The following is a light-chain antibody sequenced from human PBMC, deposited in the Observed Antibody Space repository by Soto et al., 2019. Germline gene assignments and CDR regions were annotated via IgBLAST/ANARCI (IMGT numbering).Light chain of an antibody. Sequence: DIQMTQSPSTLSASIGDRVTITCRASQSISMYLNWYQQKPGKDPKLLIYAASSLQSGVPSRFSGSGSGTDFTLTISSLQPEDFATYYCQQSYSTITFGQGTRLEIK. CDR2: AAS. CDR1: QSISMY. J-gene: IGKJ5*01. V-gene: IGKV1-39*01. CDR3: QQSYSTIT.